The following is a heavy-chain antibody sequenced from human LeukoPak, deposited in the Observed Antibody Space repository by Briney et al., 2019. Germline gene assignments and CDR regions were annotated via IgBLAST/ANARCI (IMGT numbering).Heavy chain of an antibody. CDR1: GFNFANHA. CDR3: AKDSGSYYGYAFDI. J-gene: IGHJ3*02. Sequence: SGGSLRLSCAASGFNFANHAMSWVRQAPGKGLEWVSAISGSGGSTYYADSVKGRFTISRDNSKNTLYLQMNSLRAEDTAVYYCAKDSGSYYGYAFDIWGQGTMVTVPS. D-gene: IGHD1-26*01. V-gene: IGHV3-23*01. CDR2: ISGSGGST.